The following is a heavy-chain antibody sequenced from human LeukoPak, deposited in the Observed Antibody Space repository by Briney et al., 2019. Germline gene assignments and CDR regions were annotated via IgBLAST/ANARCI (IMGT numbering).Heavy chain of an antibody. CDR1: GFTLSSYS. V-gene: IGHV3-48*04. J-gene: IGHJ6*03. D-gene: IGHD2-2*01. CDR3: AKDEVVPGYYYTDV. Sequence: GGSLRLSCAASGFTLSSYSMTWVRQAPGKGLEWVSYISSSGSTIYYADSVKGRFTISRDNAKNSLYLQMNSLRAEDTAVYYCAKDEVVPGYYYTDVWGRGTTVTISS. CDR2: ISSSGSTI.